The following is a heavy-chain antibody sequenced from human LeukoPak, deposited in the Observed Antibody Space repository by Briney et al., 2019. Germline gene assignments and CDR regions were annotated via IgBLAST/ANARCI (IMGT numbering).Heavy chain of an antibody. CDR2: ISSSSSYI. CDR1: GFTFSSYS. CDR3: ARDSSGSYWEP. J-gene: IGHJ5*02. V-gene: IGHV3-21*04. Sequence: GGSLRLSCAASGFTFSSYSMNWVRQAPGKGLEWVSSISSSSSYIYYADSVKGRFTISRDNAKNSLYLQMNSLRAADTAVYYCARDSSGSYWEPWGQGTLVTVSS. D-gene: IGHD3-22*01.